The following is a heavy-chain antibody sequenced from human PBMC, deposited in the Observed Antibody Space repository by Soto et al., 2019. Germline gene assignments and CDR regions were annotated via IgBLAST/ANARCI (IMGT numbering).Heavy chain of an antibody. V-gene: IGHV1-69*12. CDR2: IIPVFGTA. CDR1: GATLDTFINFG. D-gene: IGHD5-12*01. CDR3: ASGAATKILVLMYDALEI. Sequence: QVQLVQSGAEVKKPGSSVKVSCKASGATLDTFINFGVTWVRRAPGQGLEWMGGIIPVFGTAHYAQKFQGRLTISADESTRTAYMELSRLRSEDTAVYSWASGAATKILVLMYDALEIWGQGTMVTVSS. J-gene: IGHJ3*02.